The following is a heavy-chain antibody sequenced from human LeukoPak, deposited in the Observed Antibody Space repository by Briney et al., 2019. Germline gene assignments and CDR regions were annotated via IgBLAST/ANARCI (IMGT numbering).Heavy chain of an antibody. CDR2: ISSSSSTI. CDR1: GLRFGSYW. V-gene: IGHV3-48*01. D-gene: IGHD3-16*01. J-gene: IGHJ4*02. CDR3: ARDNWGTDY. Sequence: GGSLRLSCAASGLRFGSYWMNWVRQAPGKGLEWVSYISSSSSTIYYADSVKGRFTISRDNAKNSLYLQMNSLRAEDTAVYYCARDNWGTDYWGQGTLVTVSS.